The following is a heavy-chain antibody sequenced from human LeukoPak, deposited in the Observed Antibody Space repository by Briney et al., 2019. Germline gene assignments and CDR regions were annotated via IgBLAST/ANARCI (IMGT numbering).Heavy chain of an antibody. J-gene: IGHJ4*02. Sequence: PGGSLRLSCAASGFTFSSYSMNWVRQAPGKGLEWVSSISSSSSYIYYADSVKGRFTISRDNAKNSLYLQMNSLRAEDTAVYYCASNYYGSGSYKDYWGQGTLVTVSS. CDR3: ASNYYGSGSYKDY. D-gene: IGHD3-10*01. V-gene: IGHV3-21*01. CDR1: GFTFSSYS. CDR2: ISSSSSYI.